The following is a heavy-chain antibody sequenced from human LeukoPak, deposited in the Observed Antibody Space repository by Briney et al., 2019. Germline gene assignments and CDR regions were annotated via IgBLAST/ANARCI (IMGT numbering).Heavy chain of an antibody. Sequence: ASVKVSCKGSGYTFTIYGFSWVRQAPGQGLEWMGWISAYNGNTNYAQKLQGRVTMTTDTSTNTAYMELRSLRSDDTAVYYCTREATGYSWFDPWGQGTLVTVSS. J-gene: IGHJ5*02. CDR2: ISAYNGNT. D-gene: IGHD3-9*01. CDR1: GYTFTIYG. V-gene: IGHV1-18*01. CDR3: TREATGYSWFDP.